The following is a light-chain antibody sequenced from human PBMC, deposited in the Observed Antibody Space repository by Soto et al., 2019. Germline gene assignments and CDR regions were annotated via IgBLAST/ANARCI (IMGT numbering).Light chain of an antibody. V-gene: IGKV1-5*03. Sequence: DIQMTQSPSTLSASVGDRVTITCRASQNIDSGLAWYQQKPGKAPKLLIYKASTIESGDPLRFSGSGSGTEFTLISTSLQADDFETYYCQQYHFFWTFGQGTRVEIK. J-gene: IGKJ1*01. CDR2: KAS. CDR3: QQYHFFWT. CDR1: QNIDSG.